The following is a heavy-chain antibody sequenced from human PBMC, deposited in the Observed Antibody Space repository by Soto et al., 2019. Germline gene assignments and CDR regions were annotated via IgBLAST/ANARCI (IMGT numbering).Heavy chain of an antibody. Sequence: GGSLRLPSPTSAFTFSSYGMHWVRQAPGKGLERQAVIWYDGRKKYYADSVKGRFTITRDNSKNTMYLQMNSLRAEDTAVYYCARVPGGSDSALHNYYYYGMDFWGQGTMVTVSS. V-gene: IGHV3-33*08. CDR1: AFTFSSYG. D-gene: IGHD5-12*01. CDR2: IWYDGRKK. J-gene: IGHJ6*02. CDR3: ARVPGGSDSALHNYYYYGMDF.